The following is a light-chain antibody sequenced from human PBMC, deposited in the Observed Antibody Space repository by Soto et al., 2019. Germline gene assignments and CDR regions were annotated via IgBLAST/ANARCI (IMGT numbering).Light chain of an antibody. Sequence: DIQMTQSPSSLSASIGDRVTITCRASQNINSHLNWYQQKPGKAPKVLIYAASRLQSGVPSRFSGSGPGTEFTLTISSLEPEDFATYYCQQSHITTLFTFGKGTKLEIK. CDR1: QNINSH. J-gene: IGKJ2*01. CDR3: QQSHITTLFT. V-gene: IGKV1-39*01. CDR2: AAS.